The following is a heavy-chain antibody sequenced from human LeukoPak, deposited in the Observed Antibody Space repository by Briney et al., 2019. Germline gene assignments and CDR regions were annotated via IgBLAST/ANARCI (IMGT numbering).Heavy chain of an antibody. V-gene: IGHV1-69*13. Sequence: GASVKVSCKASGGTFSGYAISWVRQAPGQGLEWMGGIIPIFGTANYAQKFQGRVTITADESTSTAYMELSSLRSDDTAVYYCARDREYFDYYGMDVWGQGTTVTVSS. CDR3: ARDREYFDYYGMDV. CDR1: GGTFSGYA. J-gene: IGHJ6*02. D-gene: IGHD3-9*01. CDR2: IIPIFGTA.